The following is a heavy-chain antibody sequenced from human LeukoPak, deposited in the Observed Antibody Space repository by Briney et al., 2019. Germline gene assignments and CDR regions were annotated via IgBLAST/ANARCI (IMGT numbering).Heavy chain of an antibody. CDR1: GFTFSSYA. CDR2: LYSDVST. J-gene: IGHJ4*02. CDR3: ARMNSGTYFDY. D-gene: IGHD1-26*01. V-gene: IGHV3-53*04. Sequence: GGSLRLSCAASGFTFSSYAMSWVRQAPGKGLEWVSVLYSDVSTYYADSVKGRFTISRLNSKNTLYLQMNSLRAEDTAVYYCARMNSGTYFDYWGQGTLVSVSS.